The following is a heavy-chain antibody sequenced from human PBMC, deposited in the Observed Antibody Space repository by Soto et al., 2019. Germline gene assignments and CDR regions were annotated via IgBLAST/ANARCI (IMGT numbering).Heavy chain of an antibody. CDR2: ISSYNGNT. D-gene: IGHD2-2*02. V-gene: IGHV1-18*01. Sequence: ASVKVSCKASGYTFTSYGISWVRQAPGQGLEWMGWISSYNGNTNYAQKLQGRVTMTTDTSTSTAYMELRSLRSDDTAVYYCASTIIGCSSTSCYTAYCYGMDVWGQGTTVTVSS. J-gene: IGHJ6*02. CDR1: GYTFTSYG. CDR3: ASTIIGCSSTSCYTAYCYGMDV.